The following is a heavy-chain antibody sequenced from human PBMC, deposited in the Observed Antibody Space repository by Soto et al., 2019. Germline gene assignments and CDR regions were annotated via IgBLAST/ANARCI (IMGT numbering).Heavy chain of an antibody. J-gene: IGHJ1*01. CDR1: GFTFSSYA. CDR3: AKVAVAGIYFQH. CDR2: ISGSGGST. Sequence: GGSLRLSCAASGFTFSSYAVSWVRQAPGKGLEWVSAISGSGGSTYYADSVKGRFTISRDNYKNTLYLQMNSLRAEDTAVYYCAKVAVAGIYFQHWGQGTLVTVSS. D-gene: IGHD6-19*01. V-gene: IGHV3-23*01.